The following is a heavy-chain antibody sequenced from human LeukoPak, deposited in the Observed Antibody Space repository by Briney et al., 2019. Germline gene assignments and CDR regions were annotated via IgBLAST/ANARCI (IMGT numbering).Heavy chain of an antibody. Sequence: QPGGSLRLSCAASGFTFSSYGMHWVRQAPGKGLEWVAVISYDGSNKYYADSVKGRFTISRDNSKNTLYLQTNSLRAEDSAVYYCAKDRDWYYFDYWGQGTLVTVST. J-gene: IGHJ4*02. CDR2: ISYDGSNK. V-gene: IGHV3-30*18. CDR1: GFTFSSYG. D-gene: IGHD5-24*01. CDR3: AKDRDWYYFDY.